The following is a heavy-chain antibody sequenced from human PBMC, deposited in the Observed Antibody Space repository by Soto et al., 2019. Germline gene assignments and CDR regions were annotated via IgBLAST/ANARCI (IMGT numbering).Heavy chain of an antibody. Sequence: SETLSLTCTVSGGSISSYYWSWIRQPPGKGLEWIGYIYYSGSTNYNPPLKSRVTISVDTSKNQFSLKLSSVTAADTAVYYCARLRYFDWFVDYWGQGTLVTVSS. CDR2: IYYSGST. D-gene: IGHD3-9*01. J-gene: IGHJ4*02. CDR1: GGSISSYY. V-gene: IGHV4-59*01. CDR3: ARLRYFDWFVDY.